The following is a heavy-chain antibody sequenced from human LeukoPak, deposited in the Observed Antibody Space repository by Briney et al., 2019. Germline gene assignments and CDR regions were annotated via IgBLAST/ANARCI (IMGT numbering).Heavy chain of an antibody. V-gene: IGHV4-39*01. Sequence: SECLSLTCILSGRSISSTCYCWGWLRQPPGKGLEWISSIYYSGITYYNPSPKSRVTISIDTSKNQFSVKMSSVTAADTALYYCASGVLSGSSSGLVWFDPWGHGTLVTVSS. J-gene: IGHJ5*02. CDR2: IYYSGIT. CDR3: ASGVLSGSSSGLVWFDP. CDR1: GRSISSTCYC. D-gene: IGHD6-6*01.